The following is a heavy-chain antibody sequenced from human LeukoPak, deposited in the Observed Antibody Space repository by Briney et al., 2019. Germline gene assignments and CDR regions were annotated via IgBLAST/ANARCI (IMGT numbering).Heavy chain of an antibody. CDR3: ARIVAAAGSYYFDY. CDR1: GFSLSTSGMC. CDR2: IDWDDDK. Sequence: SGPALVKPTQTLTLTCTFSGFSLSTSGMCVSWIRQPPGKALEWLARIDWDDDKYYSTSLKTRLTISKDTSKNQVVLTMTNMDPVDTATYYCARIVAAAGSYYFDYWGQGTLGTVSS. V-gene: IGHV2-70*11. D-gene: IGHD6-13*01. J-gene: IGHJ4*02.